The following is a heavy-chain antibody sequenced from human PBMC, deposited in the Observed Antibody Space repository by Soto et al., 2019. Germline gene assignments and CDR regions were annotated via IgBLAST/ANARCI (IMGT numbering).Heavy chain of an antibody. J-gene: IGHJ4*02. CDR2: ISYDGSNK. CDR1: GFTFSSYG. D-gene: IGHD2-2*01. Sequence: GGSLRLSCAASGFTFSSYGMHWVRQAPGKGLEWVAVISYDGSNKYYADSVKGRFTISRDNSKNTLYLQMNSLRAEDTAVYYCAKGRGGGIVVVPAALDYWGQGTLVTVSS. CDR3: AKGRGGGIVVVPAALDY. V-gene: IGHV3-30*18.